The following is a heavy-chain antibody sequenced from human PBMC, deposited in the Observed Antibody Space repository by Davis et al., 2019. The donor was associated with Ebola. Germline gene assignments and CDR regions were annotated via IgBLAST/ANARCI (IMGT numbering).Heavy chain of an antibody. CDR3: ASEKLGGLDY. J-gene: IGHJ4*02. V-gene: IGHV3-30*03. CDR2: ISFDGSDT. CDR1: GFTFTYSG. D-gene: IGHD7-27*01. Sequence: GESLKISCATSGFTFTYSGIHWVRQAPGKGLEWVAVISFDGSDTYYADSVKGRFTISRDNSKNTLYLQMNSLRAEDTAVYYCASEKLGGLDYWGQGTLVTVSS.